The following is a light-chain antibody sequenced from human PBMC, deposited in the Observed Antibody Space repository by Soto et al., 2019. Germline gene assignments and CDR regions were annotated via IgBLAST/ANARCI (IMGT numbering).Light chain of an antibody. CDR1: SSDVGGYNY. CDR3: SECAGSSTWV. J-gene: IGLJ2*01. CDR2: EVY. V-gene: IGLV2-8*01. Sequence: QSVPTQPPSASGSPGQSVTFSCTGTSSDVGGYNYVSWYQQYPGKAPKLMIYEVYKRPSEVPERFSDSKTGNTASLTVSGLQREDEADYYCSECAGSSTWVLGGGSKRTVL.